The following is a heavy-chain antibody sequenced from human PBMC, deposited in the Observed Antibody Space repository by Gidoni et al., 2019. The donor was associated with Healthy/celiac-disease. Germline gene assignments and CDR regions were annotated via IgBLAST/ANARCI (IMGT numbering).Heavy chain of an antibody. CDR1: VGTFSSYA. CDR2: IIPIFGPA. Sequence: QVQLVQSGAGVKKPGSSVKVSCKASVGTFSSYAISWVRQAPGQGLEWMGGIIPIFGPANYAQKFQGRVTITADESTSTAYMALSRLSSKDTAVYYCARATMVRGVIGDYYYYGMDVWGQGPTVTVSS. J-gene: IGHJ6*02. CDR3: ARATMVRGVIGDYYYYGMDV. V-gene: IGHV1-69*01. D-gene: IGHD3-10*01.